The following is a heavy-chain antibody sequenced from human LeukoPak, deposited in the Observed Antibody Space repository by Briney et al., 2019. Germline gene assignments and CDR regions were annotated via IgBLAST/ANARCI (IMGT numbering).Heavy chain of an antibody. J-gene: IGHJ5*02. D-gene: IGHD4-17*01. CDR1: GGSISSYY. Sequence: SETLSLTCTVSGGSISSYYWSWIRQPPGKGLEWIGYIYYSGSTNYNPSLKSRVTISVDTSKNQFSLKLSSVTAADTAVYYCARAHGDYVKWFDPWGQGTLVTVSS. CDR3: ARAHGDYVKWFDP. V-gene: IGHV4-59*01. CDR2: IYYSGST.